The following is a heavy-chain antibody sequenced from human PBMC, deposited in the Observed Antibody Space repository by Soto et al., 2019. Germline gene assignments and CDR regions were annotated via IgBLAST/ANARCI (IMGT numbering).Heavy chain of an antibody. CDR2: ISSSSSYI. CDR3: ARVGDIQLWLHFYYYGMDV. CDR1: GFTFSSYS. J-gene: IGHJ6*02. Sequence: PGGSLRLSCAASGFTFSSYSMNWVRQAPGKGLEWVSSISSSSSYIYYADSVKGRFTISRDNAKNALYLQMNSRRAKDTAVYYCARVGDIQLWLHFYYYGMDVWGQGKTFTVSS. V-gene: IGHV3-21*01. D-gene: IGHD5-18*01.